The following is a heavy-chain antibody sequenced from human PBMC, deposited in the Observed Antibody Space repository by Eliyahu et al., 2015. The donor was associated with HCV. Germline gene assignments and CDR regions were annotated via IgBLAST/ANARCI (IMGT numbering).Heavy chain of an antibody. CDR3: ASEVDNPYSFDY. CDR2: LIPLFGTA. Sequence: QVQLVQSGAEVKKPGSSVKVSCKASGGTFTTNAISWVRQAPGQGLEWMGGLIPLFGTANYAQKFQGGVTITADESTSTVYMELRSLRSEDTAVYYCASEVDNPYSFDYWGQGTLVTVSS. V-gene: IGHV1-69*01. D-gene: IGHD1-1*01. J-gene: IGHJ4*02. CDR1: GGTFTTNA.